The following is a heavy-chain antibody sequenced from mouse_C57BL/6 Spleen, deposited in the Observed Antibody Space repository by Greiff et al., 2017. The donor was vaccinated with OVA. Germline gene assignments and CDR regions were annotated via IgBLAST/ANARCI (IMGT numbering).Heavy chain of an antibody. CDR2: IRNKANGYTT. CDR3: ARYVLGLDY. CDR1: GFTFTDYY. D-gene: IGHD4-1*01. V-gene: IGHV7-3*01. J-gene: IGHJ2*01. Sequence: EVQLVESGGGLVQPGGSLSLSCAASGFTFTDYYMSWVRQPPGKALEWLGFIRNKANGYTTEYSASVKGRFTISRDNSQSILYLQMNALRAEDSATYYCARYVLGLDYWGQGTTLTVSS.